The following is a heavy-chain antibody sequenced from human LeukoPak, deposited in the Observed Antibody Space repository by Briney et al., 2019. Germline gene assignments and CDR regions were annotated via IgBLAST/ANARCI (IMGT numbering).Heavy chain of an antibody. CDR2: IYPGDSDT. D-gene: IGHD6-13*01. J-gene: IGHJ2*01. V-gene: IGHV5-51*01. Sequence: GGSLKISCKGSGYSFTSYWIGWVRQMPGKGLEWMGIIYPGDSDTRYSPSFQGQVTISADKSISTAYLQWSSLKASDTAMYYCARGASSSWNPTGLDWRPKIKWYIDLWGRGTLVTVSS. CDR3: ARGASSSWNPTGLDWRPKIKWYIDL. CDR1: GYSFTSYW.